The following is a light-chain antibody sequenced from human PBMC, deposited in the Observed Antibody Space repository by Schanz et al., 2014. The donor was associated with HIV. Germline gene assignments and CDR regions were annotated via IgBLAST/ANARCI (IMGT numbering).Light chain of an antibody. CDR2: SDN. CDR1: SSNIGSNT. CDR3: ATWADSLNGWV. Sequence: QAVVTQPPSASGTPGQRVTISCSGSSSNIGSNTVNWYQHLPGSAPQLLIYSDNQRPSRVPDRFFGSKSGTSASLAISGLRSDDEAHYYCATWADSLNGWVFGGGTKVTVL. J-gene: IGLJ3*02. V-gene: IGLV1-44*01.